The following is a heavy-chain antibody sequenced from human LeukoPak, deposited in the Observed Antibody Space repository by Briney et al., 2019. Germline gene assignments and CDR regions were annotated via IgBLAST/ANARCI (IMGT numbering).Heavy chain of an antibody. V-gene: IGHV4-38-2*02. CDR2: IYHSGGT. CDR1: GYSISSGYY. J-gene: IGHJ4*01. CDR3: ARDLAYYYDSSGPLVDY. Sequence: SETLSLTCTVSGYSISSGYYWGWIRQPPGKGLGWIGSIYHSGGTYYNPSLKSRVTISVDTSKNQFSLKLSSVTAADTAVYYCARDLAYYYDSSGPLVDYW. D-gene: IGHD3-22*01.